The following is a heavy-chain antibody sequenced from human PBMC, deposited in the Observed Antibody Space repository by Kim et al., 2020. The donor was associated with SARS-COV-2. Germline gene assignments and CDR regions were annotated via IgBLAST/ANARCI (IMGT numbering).Heavy chain of an antibody. CDR1: GGSISSGGYY. CDR3: ARYENGYSYDYGMDV. CDR2: IYYSGST. D-gene: IGHD5-18*01. Sequence: SETLSLTCTVSGGSISSGGYYWSWIRQHPGKGLEWIGYIYYSGSTYYNSSRKSRVTISVDTSKNQFSLKLSSVIAAERAVYYCARYENGYSYDYGMDVWGEGTTVTVSS. J-gene: IGHJ6*04. V-gene: IGHV4-31*03.